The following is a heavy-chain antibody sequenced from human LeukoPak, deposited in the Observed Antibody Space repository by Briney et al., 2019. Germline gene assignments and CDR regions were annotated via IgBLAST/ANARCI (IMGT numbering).Heavy chain of an antibody. J-gene: IGHJ2*01. V-gene: IGHV3-7*03. CDR2: IKQDGSEK. D-gene: IGHD3-3*01. Sequence: GGSLRLSCAASGFTFSTYWMNWVRQAPGKGLEGVANIKQDGSEKYYVDSVKGRFTLSRDSAKNSLYLQMNSLRAEDTAVYYCARAEWSNWYFDLCGRGTLLTVSS. CDR1: GFTFSTYW. CDR3: ARAEWSNWYFDL.